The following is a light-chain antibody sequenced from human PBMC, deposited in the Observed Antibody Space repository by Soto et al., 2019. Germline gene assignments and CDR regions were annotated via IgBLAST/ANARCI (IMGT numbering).Light chain of an antibody. V-gene: IGKV3-15*01. Sequence: EIVMTQSPATLSVSPGERATLSCRASQSVSTNLAWYQQKPGQAPRLLMYGASTRATGIPARFSGSGSGTEFTLTIRSLQSEDFAVYYCHQYGSSPPTFGQGTKVEIK. J-gene: IGKJ1*01. CDR1: QSVSTN. CDR2: GAS. CDR3: HQYGSSPPT.